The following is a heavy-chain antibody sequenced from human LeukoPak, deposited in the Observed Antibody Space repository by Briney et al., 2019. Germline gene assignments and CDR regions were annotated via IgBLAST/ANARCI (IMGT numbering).Heavy chain of an antibody. V-gene: IGHV4-30-4*08. D-gene: IGHD5-18*01. J-gene: IGHJ6*02. CDR3: ARMRYSYGYGYYGMDV. CDR2: INHSGST. CDR1: GGSISSGDYY. Sequence: SQTLSLTCTVSGGSISSGDYYWSWIRQPPGKGLEWIGEINHSGSTNYNPSLKSRVTISVDASKNQFSLKLSSVTAADTAVYYCARMRYSYGYGYYGMDVWGQGTTVTVSS.